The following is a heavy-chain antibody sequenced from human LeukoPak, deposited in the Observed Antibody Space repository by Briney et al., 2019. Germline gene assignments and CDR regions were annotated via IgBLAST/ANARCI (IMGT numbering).Heavy chain of an antibody. CDR1: GYTFTGYY. D-gene: IGHD2-21*02. CDR3: AREDYCGGDCYSYFDD. V-gene: IGHV1-2*02. CDR2: INPNSGGT. Sequence: ASVKVSCKASGYTFTGYYMHWVRQAPGQGLEWMGWINPNSGGTNYAQKFQGRVTMARDTSISTAYMELSRLRSDDTAVYYCAREDYCGGDCYSYFDDWGQGTLVTVSS. J-gene: IGHJ4*02.